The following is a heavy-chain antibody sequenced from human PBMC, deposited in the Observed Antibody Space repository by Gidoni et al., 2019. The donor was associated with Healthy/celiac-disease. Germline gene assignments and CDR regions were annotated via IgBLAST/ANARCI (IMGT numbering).Heavy chain of an antibody. CDR1: GGTFSSYA. CDR3: ARDIPYDSSGYYSEPFDY. Sequence: QVQLVQSGAEVKKPGSSVKVSCKASGGTFSSYAISWVRQAPGQGLEWMGGIIPIFGTANYAQKFQGRVTITADESMSTAYMELSSLRSEDTAVYYCARDIPYDSSGYYSEPFDYWGQGTLVTVSS. J-gene: IGHJ4*02. V-gene: IGHV1-69*01. D-gene: IGHD3-22*01. CDR2: IIPIFGTA.